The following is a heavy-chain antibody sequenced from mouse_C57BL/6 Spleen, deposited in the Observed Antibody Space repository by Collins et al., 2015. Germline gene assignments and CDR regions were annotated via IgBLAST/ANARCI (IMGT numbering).Heavy chain of an antibody. CDR1: GFSLSTSGMG. Sequence: QVTLKESGPGILQSSQTLSLTCSFSGFSLSTSGMGVSWIRQPSGKGLEWLAHIYWDDNKRYNPSLKSRLTISKDTSRNQVFLTTSVDTADTATYYCARVTDYYAMGYWGQGTSVTVSS. CDR3: ARVTDYYAMGY. CDR2: IYWDDNK. D-gene: IGHD2-1*01. V-gene: IGHV8-12*01. J-gene: IGHJ4*01.